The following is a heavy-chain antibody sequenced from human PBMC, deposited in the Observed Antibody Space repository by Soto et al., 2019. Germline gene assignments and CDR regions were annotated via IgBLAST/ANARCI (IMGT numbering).Heavy chain of an antibody. J-gene: IGHJ4*02. Sequence: ESGGGLVQPGGSLRLSCAASGFTFSSYSMNWVRQAPGKGLEWVSYISSSSTIIYYADSVKGRFTISRDNAENSLSLQMNSLRDEDTAVYYCARVRGYSYGHFDYWGQGTLVTVSS. CDR3: ARVRGYSYGHFDY. V-gene: IGHV3-48*02. D-gene: IGHD5-18*01. CDR1: GFTFSSYS. CDR2: ISSSSTII.